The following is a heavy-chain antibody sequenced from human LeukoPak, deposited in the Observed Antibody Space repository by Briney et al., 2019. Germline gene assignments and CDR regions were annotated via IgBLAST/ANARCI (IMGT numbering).Heavy chain of an antibody. D-gene: IGHD4-23*01. CDR1: GGTFSSYA. J-gene: IGHJ4*02. CDR2: IIPIFGTA. Sequence: SVKVSCKASGGTFSSYAISWVRQAPGQGLEWMGRIIPIFGTANYAQKFRGRVTITTDESTSTAYMELSSLRSEDTAVYYCARVADRWEPFDYWGQGTLVTVSS. CDR3: ARVADRWEPFDY. V-gene: IGHV1-69*05.